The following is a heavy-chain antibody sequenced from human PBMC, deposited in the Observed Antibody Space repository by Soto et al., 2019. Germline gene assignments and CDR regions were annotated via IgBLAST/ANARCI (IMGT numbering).Heavy chain of an antibody. CDR3: AKETVATIRPTRIYYYYGLDV. V-gene: IGHV3-30*18. CDR2: TSHDGTNK. J-gene: IGHJ6*02. CDR1: GFTFSRYG. Sequence: QVQLVESGGGVVQPGRSLRLSCATSGFTFSRYGIHWVRQAPGKGLEWVAVTSHDGTNKYYTDSVKGRVIIARDNSKNTLYLEMNSLRAEDTAVYYCAKETVATIRPTRIYYYYGLDVWGQGTTVSVSS. D-gene: IGHD5-12*01.